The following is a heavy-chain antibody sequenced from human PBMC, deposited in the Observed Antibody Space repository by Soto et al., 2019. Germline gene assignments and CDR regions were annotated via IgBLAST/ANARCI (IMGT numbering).Heavy chain of an antibody. Sequence: QGQLVESGGGVVQPGGSLRLSCAASGVTLSNYAMHWVRQAPGKGVEWVAVISFDGDNKFYSDSVKGRLTISRDNSKNTLYLQMNFLRTEDTAMYYCARGTSSALGDFDYWGQGTLVTVSS. CDR3: ARGTSSALGDFDY. D-gene: IGHD2-2*01. CDR1: GVTLSNYA. J-gene: IGHJ4*02. CDR2: ISFDGDNK. V-gene: IGHV3-30*03.